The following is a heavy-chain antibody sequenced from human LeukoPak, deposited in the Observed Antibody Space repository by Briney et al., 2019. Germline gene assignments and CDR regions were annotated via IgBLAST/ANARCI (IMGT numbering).Heavy chain of an antibody. CDR3: ANLHPRGLRYFD. J-gene: IGHJ4*02. CDR1: GGSISSSSYY. V-gene: IGHV4-39*07. D-gene: IGHD3-9*01. Sequence: SETLSLTCTVSGGSISSSSYYWGWIRQPPGKGLEWIGSIYYSGSTYYNPSLKSRVTISVDTSKNQFSLKLSSVTAADTAVYYCANLHPRGLRYFDWGQGTLVTVSS. CDR2: IYYSGST.